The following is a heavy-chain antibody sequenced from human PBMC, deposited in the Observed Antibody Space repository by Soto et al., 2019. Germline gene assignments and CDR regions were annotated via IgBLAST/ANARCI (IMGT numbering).Heavy chain of an antibody. J-gene: IGHJ4*02. V-gene: IGHV2-5*02. CDR2: IYWDDDK. Sequence: QITLNESGPTVVRPTETLTLTCRFSGFSLTTSGVGVGWIRQSPGKAPEWLALIYWDDDKRYSASLKSRLTITTDTSKIQVVLTVSDLDPTYTATYYCAHRVLRTVFGLVTTTAIYFDFWGQGTPVAVSS. D-gene: IGHD3-3*01. CDR3: AHRVLRTVFGLVTTTAIYFDF. CDR1: GFSLTTSGVG.